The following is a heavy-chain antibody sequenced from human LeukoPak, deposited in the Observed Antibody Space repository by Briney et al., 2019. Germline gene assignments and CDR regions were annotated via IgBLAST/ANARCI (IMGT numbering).Heavy chain of an antibody. Sequence: SETLSLTCTVSGGSISSSSYYWGWIRQPPGQGLEWIGSIYYSGSTYYNPSLKSRVTISVDTSKNQFSLKLSSVTAADTAVYYCARVPVTTSSPDYYYYYGMDVWGQGTTVTVSS. J-gene: IGHJ6*02. V-gene: IGHV4-39*01. CDR3: ARVPVTTSSPDYYYYYGMDV. CDR1: GGSISSSSYY. D-gene: IGHD4-11*01. CDR2: IYYSGST.